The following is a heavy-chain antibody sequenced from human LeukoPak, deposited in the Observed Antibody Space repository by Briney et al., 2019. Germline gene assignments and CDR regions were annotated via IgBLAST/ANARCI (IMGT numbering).Heavy chain of an antibody. Sequence: SETLSLTCTVSGGSISSSNYYWGWIRQPPGKGLEWIGTIYYSGSTYYSPSLKSRVTISVDTSKNQISLKLSSVTAADTAVYYCARDPQGPDYYDSSGHYYFDYWGQGTLVTVSS. CDR2: IYYSGST. D-gene: IGHD3-22*01. J-gene: IGHJ4*02. V-gene: IGHV4-39*07. CDR1: GGSISSSNYY. CDR3: ARDPQGPDYYDSSGHYYFDY.